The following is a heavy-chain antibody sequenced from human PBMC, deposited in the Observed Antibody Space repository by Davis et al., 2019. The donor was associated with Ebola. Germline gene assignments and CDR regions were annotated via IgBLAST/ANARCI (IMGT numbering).Heavy chain of an antibody. CDR3: ARDPPRE. CDR2: ISGTVSAST. J-gene: IGHJ4*02. Sequence: GGSLRLSCAASGFSFSAYAMTWVRQAPGKGLEWVSAISGTVSASTYYADSVKGRFTISRDNSKNTLYLQMNSLRVEDTAVYYCARDPPREWGQGTLVTVSS. V-gene: IGHV3-23*01. CDR1: GFSFSAYA. D-gene: IGHD5-24*01.